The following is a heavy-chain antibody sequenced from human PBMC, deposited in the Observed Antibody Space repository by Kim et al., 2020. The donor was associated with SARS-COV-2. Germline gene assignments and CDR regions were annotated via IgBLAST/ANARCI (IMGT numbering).Heavy chain of an antibody. D-gene: IGHD5-12*01. Sequence: GGSLRLSCAASGFTFSSYGMHWVRQAPGKGLEWVAVIWYDGSNKYYADSVKGRFTISRDNSKNTLYLQMNSLRAEDTAVYYRARDGGYSGFGYFQHWGQGTLVTVSS. J-gene: IGHJ1*01. CDR2: IWYDGSNK. CDR1: GFTFSSYG. CDR3: ARDGGYSGFGYFQH. V-gene: IGHV3-33*01.